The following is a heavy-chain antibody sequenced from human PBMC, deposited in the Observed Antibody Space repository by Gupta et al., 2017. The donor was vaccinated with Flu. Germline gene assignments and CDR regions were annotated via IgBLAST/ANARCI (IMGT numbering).Heavy chain of an antibody. J-gene: IGHJ4*02. CDR3: AKFKESAVAGLEH. D-gene: IGHD6-19*01. V-gene: IGHV3-23*01. CDR1: GFTFRRYA. CDR2: ISGGGGNT. Sequence: EVHLLASGGGLVQPGGCLRLSCAASGFTFRRYAMTWVRQAPGKGLEWVSVISGGGGNTYYSDSLRGRFTISRDNSKNTLHLQMNSLRDEDTAVYYCAKFKESAVAGLEHWGQGTLVSVSS.